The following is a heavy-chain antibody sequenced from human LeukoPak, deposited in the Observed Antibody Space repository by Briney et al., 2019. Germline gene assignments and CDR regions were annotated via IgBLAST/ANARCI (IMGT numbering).Heavy chain of an antibody. CDR3: ARLVGWLQSGNY. D-gene: IGHD5-24*01. Sequence: SETLSLTCTVSGGSVSDYYWGWIRQPPGKGLEWIGSIYYSGSTYYNPSLKSRVTISVDTSKNQFSLKLSSVTAADTAVYYCARLVGWLQSGNYWGQGTLVTVSS. V-gene: IGHV4-39*07. CDR1: GGSVSDYY. CDR2: IYYSGST. J-gene: IGHJ4*02.